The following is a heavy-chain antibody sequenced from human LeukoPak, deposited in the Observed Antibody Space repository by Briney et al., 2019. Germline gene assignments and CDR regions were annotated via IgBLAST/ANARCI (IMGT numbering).Heavy chain of an antibody. CDR3: ARLSIAAAGTVDY. Sequence: ASVKVSCKASGYTFTSYDINWVRQATGQGLEWMGLMNPNSGNTGYAQKFQGRVTITRNTSISTAYMELSSLRSEDTAVYYCARLSIAAAGTVDYWGQGTLVTVSS. CDR2: MNPNSGNT. V-gene: IGHV1-8*03. D-gene: IGHD6-13*01. CDR1: GYTFTSYD. J-gene: IGHJ4*02.